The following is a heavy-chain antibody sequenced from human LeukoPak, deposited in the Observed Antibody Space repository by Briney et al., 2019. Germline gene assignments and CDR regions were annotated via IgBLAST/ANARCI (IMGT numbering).Heavy chain of an antibody. V-gene: IGHV1-18*01. CDR3: ARGSLYRYCSGGSCLLAPFDY. CDR1: GYTFTSYG. J-gene: IGHJ4*02. CDR2: ISAYNGNT. Sequence: ASVKVSCKASGYTFTSYGISWVRQAPGQGLEWMGWISAYNGNTNYAQRLQGRVTMTTDTSTSTAYMELRSLRSDDTAVYYCARGSLYRYCSGGSCLLAPFDYWGQGTLVTVSS. D-gene: IGHD2-15*01.